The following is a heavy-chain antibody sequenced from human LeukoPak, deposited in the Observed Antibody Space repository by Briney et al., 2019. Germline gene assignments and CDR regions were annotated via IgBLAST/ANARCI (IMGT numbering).Heavy chain of an antibody. J-gene: IGHJ4*02. CDR1: GYSISSGYY. V-gene: IGHV4-38-2*01. CDR2: IYHSGST. D-gene: IGHD5-12*01. CDR3: ARFQASGHALYGDY. Sequence: SETLSLTCAVSGYSISSGYYWGWIRQPPGKGLEWIGSIYHSGSTYYNPSLKSRVTISVDTSKNQFSLKLSSVTAADTAVYYCARFQASGHALYGDYWGQGTLVTVSS.